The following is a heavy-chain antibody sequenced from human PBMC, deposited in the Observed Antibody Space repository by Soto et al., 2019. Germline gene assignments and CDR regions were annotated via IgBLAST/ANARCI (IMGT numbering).Heavy chain of an antibody. CDR3: AREAVFGLAMHCYYYMDV. D-gene: IGHD3-3*01. CDR1: GFSVSTNY. J-gene: IGHJ6*03. V-gene: IGHV3-66*01. CDR2: VYRSGDT. Sequence: GGSLRLSCAASGFSVSTNYVSWIRQAPEKGLEWVSVVYRSGDTNYADSVKGRFTISRDTSKNTVYLHMNSLRADDTAVYYCAREAVFGLAMHCYYYMDVWGKGTTVTVSS.